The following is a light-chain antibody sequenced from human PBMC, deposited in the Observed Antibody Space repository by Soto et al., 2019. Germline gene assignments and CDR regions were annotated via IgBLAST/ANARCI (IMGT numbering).Light chain of an antibody. CDR2: DAS. CDR1: QNINEW. V-gene: IGKV1-5*01. J-gene: IGKJ1*01. Sequence: DIQMTQSPSTLSASVGDRVTITCRASQNINEWLAWYQQKPGKAPKFLIYDASILESGVPSRFSGSGSGTEFTLTISSLQPDDFATYYCQRYNSYSRTFGQGTKVDIK. CDR3: QRYNSYSRT.